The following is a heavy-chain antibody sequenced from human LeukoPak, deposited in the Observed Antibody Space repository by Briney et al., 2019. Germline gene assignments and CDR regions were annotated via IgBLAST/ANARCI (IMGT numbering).Heavy chain of an antibody. Sequence: PSETLSLTCTVSGGSISSYYWSWIRQPPGKGLEWIGYIYYSGSTNYNPSLKSRVTISVDTSKNQFSLKLSSVTAADTAVYYCASVPLLHSSSRLIPEDWGQGTLVTVSS. D-gene: IGHD6-13*01. V-gene: IGHV4-59*01. CDR1: GGSISSYY. J-gene: IGHJ4*02. CDR3: ASVPLLHSSSRLIPED. CDR2: IYYSGST.